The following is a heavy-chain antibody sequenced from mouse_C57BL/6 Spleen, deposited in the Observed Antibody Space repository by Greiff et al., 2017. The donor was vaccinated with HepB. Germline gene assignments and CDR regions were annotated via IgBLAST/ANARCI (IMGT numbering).Heavy chain of an antibody. D-gene: IGHD2-4*01. J-gene: IGHJ4*01. Sequence: VQRVESGAELVKPGASVKISCKASGYAFSSYWMNWVKQRPGKGLEWIGQIYPGDGDTNYNGKFKGKATLTADKSSSTAYMQLSSLTSEDSAVYFCARSKDYDVYAMDYWGQGTSVTVSS. CDR1: GYAFSSYW. CDR2: IYPGDGDT. CDR3: ARSKDYDVYAMDY. V-gene: IGHV1-80*01.